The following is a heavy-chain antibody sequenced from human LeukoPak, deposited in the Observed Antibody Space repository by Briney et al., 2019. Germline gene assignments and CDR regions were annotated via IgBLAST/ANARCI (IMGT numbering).Heavy chain of an antibody. V-gene: IGHV3-66*01. D-gene: IGHD3-22*01. CDR1: AFSVTSNY. CDR3: TRDSGGDSIGNLSR. CDR2: IYKDGST. Sequence: PGGSLRPSCATSAFSVTSNYMSWVRQAPGKGLEWVSVIYKDGSTYHADSVKGRFTISRDNAKNTVNLQMNTLRVEDTGLYYCTRDSGGDSIGNLSRWGQGTLVTVSS. J-gene: IGHJ4*02.